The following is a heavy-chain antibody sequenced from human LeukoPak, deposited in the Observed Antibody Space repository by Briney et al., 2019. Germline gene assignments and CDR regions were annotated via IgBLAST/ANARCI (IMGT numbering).Heavy chain of an antibody. CDR2: IGTSGDT. J-gene: IGHJ4*02. Sequence: GGSLRLSCAASGFTFSSYDMHWVREATGKGLEWVSVIGTSGDTYYAGSVKGRFTISRENAKNSLYLQMNSLTAGDTAVYFCSRVGSSGWPNYFDSWGQGTLVTVSS. CDR3: SRVGSSGWPNYFDS. V-gene: IGHV3-13*04. CDR1: GFTFSSYD. D-gene: IGHD6-19*01.